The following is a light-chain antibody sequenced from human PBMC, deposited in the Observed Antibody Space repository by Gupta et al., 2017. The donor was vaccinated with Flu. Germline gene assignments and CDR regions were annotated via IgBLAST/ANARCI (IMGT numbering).Light chain of an antibody. J-gene: IGLJ1*01. V-gene: IGLV3-1*01. CDR1: RLGDKY. CDR3: QAWDSSRGGV. CDR2: QDS. Sequence: SYELTQPPSVYVSLGQPASITYTGDRLGDKYACWYQQKPGQSPVLVIYQDSKRPSGIPERFSGSNSGNTATLTISGTQAMDEADYYGQAWDSSRGGVFGTGTKVTVL.